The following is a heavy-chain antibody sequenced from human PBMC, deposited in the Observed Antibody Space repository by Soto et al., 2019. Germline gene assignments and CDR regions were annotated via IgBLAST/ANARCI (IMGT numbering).Heavy chain of an antibody. V-gene: IGHV3-23*01. CDR2: ISAGGDGT. CDR3: ADGGRYPYY. CDR1: GFSFSSYA. J-gene: IGHJ4*02. Sequence: PGGSLRLSCAASGFSFSSYAMGWVRQAPGKGLYWVSSISAGGDGTYYADSVKGRFTISRDNSKNTVYLQMTSLRADDTAVYYCADGGRYPYYWGPGTLVTVSS. D-gene: IGHD1-26*01.